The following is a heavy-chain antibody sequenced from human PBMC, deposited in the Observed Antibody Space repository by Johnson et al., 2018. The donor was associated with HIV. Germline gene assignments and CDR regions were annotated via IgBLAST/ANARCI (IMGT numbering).Heavy chain of an antibody. V-gene: IGHV3-30-3*01. J-gene: IGHJ3*02. D-gene: IGHD4-23*01. CDR3: AKDFRRFFPTPDAFDI. Sequence: VQLVESGGGVVQPGRSLTLSCAASRFTFSSYPMHWVRQAPGKGLEWVAVISYDGSSKYYADSVKGRFTISRDNSNNTLYVQMSRLRTEDTAVYYCAKDFRRFFPTPDAFDIWGQGTMVTVSS. CDR1: RFTFSSYP. CDR2: ISYDGSSK.